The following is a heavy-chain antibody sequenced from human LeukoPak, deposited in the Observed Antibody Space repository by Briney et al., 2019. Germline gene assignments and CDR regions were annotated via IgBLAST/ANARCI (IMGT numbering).Heavy chain of an antibody. CDR1: GDSLTGYN. J-gene: IGHJ5*02. CDR2: ISYTGNT. D-gene: IGHD1-26*01. CDR3: ARGSIVGATWGENDNWFDP. V-gene: IGHV4-59*01. Sequence: SETLSLTCTVSGDSLTGYNWGWIRDPPGEGVEWVGHISYTGNTYYNPSLKSRVTISVDTSKNQFSLKLRSVTAADTAVYYWARGSIVGATWGENDNWFDPWGQGTLVTVSS.